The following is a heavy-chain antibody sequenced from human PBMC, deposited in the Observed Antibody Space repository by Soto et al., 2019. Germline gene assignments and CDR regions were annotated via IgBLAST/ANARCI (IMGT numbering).Heavy chain of an antibody. D-gene: IGHD3-22*01. CDR2: IYYSGST. J-gene: IGHJ4*02. CDR1: GGSISSGGYY. CDR3: ARASHYDSSGYYYSRPFDY. Sequence: LSLTCTVSGGSISSGGYYWSWIRQHPGKGLEWIGYIYYSGSTYYNPSLKSRVTISVDTSKNQFSLKLSSVTAADTAVYYCARASHYDSSGYYYSRPFDYWGQGTLVTVSS. V-gene: IGHV4-31*03.